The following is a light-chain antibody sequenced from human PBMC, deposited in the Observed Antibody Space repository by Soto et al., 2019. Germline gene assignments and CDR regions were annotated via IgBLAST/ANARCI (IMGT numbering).Light chain of an antibody. J-gene: IGLJ2*01. Sequence: QSVLTQPPSASGSPGQSVTFSCTGTSGDVGRYDYVSWYQQHPGKAPKLLIYGVTKRPAGVPDRFSGSKSGNTASLTVSGLQAEDEADYYCSSYAGSNNFVVFGGGTKLTVL. V-gene: IGLV2-8*01. CDR2: GVT. CDR1: SGDVGRYDY. CDR3: SSYAGSNNFVV.